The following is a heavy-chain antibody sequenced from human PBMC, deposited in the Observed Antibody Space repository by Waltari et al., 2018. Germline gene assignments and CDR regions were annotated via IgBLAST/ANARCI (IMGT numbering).Heavy chain of an antibody. CDR2: IKGAGSRK. CDR3: ARDDSSSGSYDAFDI. D-gene: IGHD3-22*01. Sequence: EVQLVESGGGLVQPGGSLRLSCAASGFSFSHYWLSWVRQAPGKGLEWVADIKGAGSRKYYLDSVRGRFSISRDNTKNSVDLQMNSLRAEDTAVYYCARDDSSSGSYDAFDIWGQGTMVAVSS. J-gene: IGHJ3*02. V-gene: IGHV3-7*01. CDR1: GFSFSHYW.